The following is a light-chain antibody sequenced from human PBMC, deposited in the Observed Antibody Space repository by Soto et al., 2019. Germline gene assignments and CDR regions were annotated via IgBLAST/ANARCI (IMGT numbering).Light chain of an antibody. V-gene: IGKV1-5*03. CDR2: KAS. CDR1: QSISSW. Sequence: DIQMTQSPSTLSASVGDRVTITCRASQSISSWLAWHQQKPGKAPKVVIYKASTLKSGVPSRFSGSGSGTEFTLTISSLQPDDFATYYCQHYNSYSEAFGQGTKVELK. J-gene: IGKJ1*01. CDR3: QHYNSYSEA.